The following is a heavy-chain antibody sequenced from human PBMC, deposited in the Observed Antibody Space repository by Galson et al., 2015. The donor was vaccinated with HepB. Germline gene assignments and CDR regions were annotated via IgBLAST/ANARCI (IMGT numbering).Heavy chain of an antibody. V-gene: IGHV5-51*01. CDR2: IHPVDSQT. Sequence: QSGAEVKKPGESLKISCKTSGYYFSSYWIGWVRRMPGRGLEWVGNIHPVDSQTRYSPSFQGQVTISADTSINTAYLQWTSLKASDTGMYFCARRTGSYQSYYMDVWGKGTTVIVSS. CDR3: ARRTGSYQSYYMDV. J-gene: IGHJ6*03. CDR1: GYYFSSYW. D-gene: IGHD3-10*01.